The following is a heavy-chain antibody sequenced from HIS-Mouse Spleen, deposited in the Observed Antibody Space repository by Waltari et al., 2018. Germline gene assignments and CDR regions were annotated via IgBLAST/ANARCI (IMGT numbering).Heavy chain of an antibody. V-gene: IGHV4-39*07. CDR1: GGSISSSSYY. D-gene: IGHD5-12*01. Sequence: QLQLQESGPGLVKPSETLSLTCTVPGGSISSSSYYWGWIRQPPGKGLGWIGSIYYSGSTYYNPSLKSRVTISVDTSKNQFSLKLSSVTAANTAVYYCARDGYSGYGHDAFDIWGQGTMVTVSS. CDR2: IYYSGST. J-gene: IGHJ3*02. CDR3: ARDGYSGYGHDAFDI.